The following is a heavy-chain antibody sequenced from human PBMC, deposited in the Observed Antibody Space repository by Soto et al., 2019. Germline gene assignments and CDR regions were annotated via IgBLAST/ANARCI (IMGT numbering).Heavy chain of an antibody. Sequence: EVQLVESGGGLVQPGGSLRLSCAASGFTFSSYWMHWVRQAPGKGLVWVSRINSDGSSTSYADSVKGRFTISRDNAKNTLHLQMNSLRAEDTAVYYCARARAIAAAGISWFDPWGQGTLVTVSS. CDR1: GFTFSSYW. CDR2: INSDGSST. D-gene: IGHD6-13*01. CDR3: ARARAIAAAGISWFDP. J-gene: IGHJ5*02. V-gene: IGHV3-74*01.